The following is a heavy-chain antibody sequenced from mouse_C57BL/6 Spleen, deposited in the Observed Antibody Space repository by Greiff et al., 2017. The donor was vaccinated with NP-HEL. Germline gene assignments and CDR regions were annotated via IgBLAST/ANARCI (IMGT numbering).Heavy chain of an antibody. CDR2: IDPSDSET. V-gene: IGHV1-52*01. CDR3: ARWGYGSSYDD. Sequence: VQLQQPGAELVRPGSSVKLSCKASGYTFTSYWMHWVKQRPIQGLEWIGNIDPSDSETHYNQKFKDKATLTVDKSASTAYMQLSSLASEDSAVSYCARWGYGSSYDDWGQGTTLTVSS. D-gene: IGHD1-1*01. CDR1: GYTFTSYW. J-gene: IGHJ2*01.